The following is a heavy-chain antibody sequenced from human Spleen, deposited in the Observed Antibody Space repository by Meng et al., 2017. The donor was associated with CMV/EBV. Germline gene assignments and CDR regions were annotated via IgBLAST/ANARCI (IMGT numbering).Heavy chain of an antibody. CDR3: ARDLTGFDY. V-gene: IGHV4-34*01. CDR2: INHSGST. CDR1: GGSFSGYY. J-gene: IGHJ4*02. Sequence: SETLSLTCAVYGGSFSGYYWSWIRQPPGKGLEWIGEINHSGSTNYNPSLKSRVTISVDTSKNQFSLKLSSVTTADTAVYYCARDLTGFDYWGQGTLVTVSS. D-gene: IGHD1-14*01.